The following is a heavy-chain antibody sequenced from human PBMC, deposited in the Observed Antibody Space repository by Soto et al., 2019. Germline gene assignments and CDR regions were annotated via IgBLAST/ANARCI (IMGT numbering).Heavy chain of an antibody. Sequence: QVQLVQSGAEVKKPGSSVKVSCKASGGTFSSYAISWVRQGPGQGLEWMGGIIPIFGTANYAQKFQGRVTITADESTSTAYMELSSLRSEDTAVYYCAGGLELYYYYYYGMDVWGQGTTVTVSS. CDR2: IIPIFGTA. CDR1: GGTFSSYA. CDR3: AGGLELYYYYYYGMDV. J-gene: IGHJ6*02. D-gene: IGHD1-7*01. V-gene: IGHV1-69*01.